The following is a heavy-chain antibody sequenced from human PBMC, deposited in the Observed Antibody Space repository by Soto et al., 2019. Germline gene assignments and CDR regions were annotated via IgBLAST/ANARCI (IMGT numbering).Heavy chain of an antibody. CDR3: SAANTLGRFDN. D-gene: IGHD1-26*01. Sequence: QVQLVQSGAEVKKPGSSVKVSCKASGGTFRSYAINWVRQAPGQGLEWMGGLTPIFGTSYYSLNFQGGVTITAVESTSAAYLELSTLRSDDTAVYFCSAANTLGRFDNWGQGTLVTASS. J-gene: IGHJ4*02. CDR1: GGTFRSYA. V-gene: IGHV1-69*12. CDR2: LTPIFGTS.